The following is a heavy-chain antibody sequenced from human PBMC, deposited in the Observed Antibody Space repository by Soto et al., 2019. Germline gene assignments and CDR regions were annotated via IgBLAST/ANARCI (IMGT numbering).Heavy chain of an antibody. CDR2: ISYDGSNK. CDR1: GFTFSSYG. J-gene: IGHJ6*02. V-gene: IGHV3-30*18. CDR3: AKGKGSGWEHYYYYGMDV. D-gene: IGHD6-19*01. Sequence: PGGSLRLSCAASGFTFSSYGMHWVRQAPGKGLEWVAVISYDGSNKYYADSVKGRFTISRDNSKNTLYLQMNSLRAEDTAVYYCAKGKGSGWEHYYYYGMDVWGQGTTVTVSS.